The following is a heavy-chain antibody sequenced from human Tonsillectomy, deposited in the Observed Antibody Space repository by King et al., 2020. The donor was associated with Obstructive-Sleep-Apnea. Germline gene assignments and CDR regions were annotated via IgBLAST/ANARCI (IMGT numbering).Heavy chain of an antibody. CDR1: GYSISSGYY. V-gene: IGHV4-38-2*02. CDR2: IYHSGST. J-gene: IGHJ5*02. Sequence: QLQESGPGLVKPSETLSLTCTVSGYSISSGYYWGWIRQPPGKGLEWIGSIYHSGSTYYNPTLKRRVTISVDTSKNQFSLKLNSVTAADTAVYYCARGYDSSGYGGNWFDPWGQGTLVTVSS. CDR3: ARGYDSSGYGGNWFDP. D-gene: IGHD3-22*01.